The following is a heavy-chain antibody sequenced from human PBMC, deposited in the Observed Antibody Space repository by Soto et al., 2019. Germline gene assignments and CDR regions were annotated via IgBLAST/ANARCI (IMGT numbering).Heavy chain of an antibody. Sequence: SVKVSCKSSGGTFNNYAISWVRQAPGQGLEWMGGIIPIFGPANYAQKFQGRVTITADESTTTAYMELTSLRSEDTAVYYCAKDSEIPGLSAAGACLDSWGQGTLVTVSS. CDR3: AKDSEIPGLSAAGACLDS. CDR2: IIPIFGPA. V-gene: IGHV1-69*13. J-gene: IGHJ4*02. D-gene: IGHD6-13*01. CDR1: GGTFNNYA.